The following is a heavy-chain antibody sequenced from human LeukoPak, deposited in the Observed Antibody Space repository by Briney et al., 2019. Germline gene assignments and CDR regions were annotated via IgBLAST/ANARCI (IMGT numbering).Heavy chain of an antibody. D-gene: IGHD1-26*01. CDR2: IFYSGST. J-gene: IGHJ4*02. CDR1: GGSISNKNYF. CDR3: ARSGVGATFDY. V-gene: IGHV4-39*01. Sequence: SETLSLTCNVSGGSISNKNYFWGWIRQPPGKGLEWIGSIFYSGSTYYNPSLKSRVTISVDTSKNQFSLKLSSVTAADTAVYYCARSGVGATFDYWGQGTLVTVSS.